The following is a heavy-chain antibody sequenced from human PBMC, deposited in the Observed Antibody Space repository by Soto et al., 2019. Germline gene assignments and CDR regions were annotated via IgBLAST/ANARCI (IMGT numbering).Heavy chain of an antibody. V-gene: IGHV1-8*01. CDR2: MNPNSGNT. CDR3: ARGDVVVPAAIMVSWFDP. CDR1: GYTFTSYD. Sequence: ASVKVSCKASGYTFTSYDINWVRQATGQGLEWMGWMNPNSGNTGYAQKFQGRVTMTRNTSISTAYMELSSLRSEDTAVYDCARGDVVVPAAIMVSWFDPWGQGTLVTVSS. J-gene: IGHJ5*02. D-gene: IGHD2-2*02.